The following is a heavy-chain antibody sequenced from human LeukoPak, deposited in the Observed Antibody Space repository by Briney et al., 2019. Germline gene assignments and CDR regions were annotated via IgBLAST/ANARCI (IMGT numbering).Heavy chain of an antibody. V-gene: IGHV4-61*01. CDR3: ARDGDMLPRYFDL. J-gene: IGHJ2*01. D-gene: IGHD2-15*01. CDR1: GVPVTSGNFD. Sequence: SETLSLTCTRSGVPVTSGNFDWSWIRQPPGKGLEWIGYIYYSGNTNYNPSLKSRVTISVDTSKNQVSLKLSSVTAADTAVYYFARDGDMLPRYFDLWGRGTLVTVSS. CDR2: IYYSGNT.